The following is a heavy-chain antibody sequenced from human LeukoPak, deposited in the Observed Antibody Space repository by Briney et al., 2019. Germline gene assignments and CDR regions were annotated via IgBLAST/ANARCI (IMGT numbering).Heavy chain of an antibody. Sequence: SETLSLTCAVYGGSFSGYYWSWIRQPPGKGLEWIGEINHSGSTNYNPSLKSRVTISVDTSKNQFSLKLSSVTAADTAVYYCARDSISSGYDYVHAFDIWGQGTMVTVSS. CDR1: GGSFSGYY. J-gene: IGHJ3*02. CDR3: ARDSISSGYDYVHAFDI. CDR2: INHSGST. D-gene: IGHD5-12*01. V-gene: IGHV4-34*01.